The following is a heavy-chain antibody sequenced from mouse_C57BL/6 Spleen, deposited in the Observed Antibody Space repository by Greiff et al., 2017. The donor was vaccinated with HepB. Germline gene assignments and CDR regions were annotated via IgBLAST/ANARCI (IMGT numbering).Heavy chain of an antibody. D-gene: IGHD4-1*02. CDR2: ISSGSSTI. Sequence: EVKLMESGGGLVKPGGSLKLSCAASGFTFSDYGMHWVRQAPEKGLEWVAYISSGSSTIYYADTVKGRFTISRDNAKNTLFLQMTSLRSEDTAMYYCATPTGTSLYYYAMDYWGQVTSVTVSS. CDR1: GFTFSDYG. CDR3: ATPTGTSLYYYAMDY. V-gene: IGHV5-17*01. J-gene: IGHJ4*01.